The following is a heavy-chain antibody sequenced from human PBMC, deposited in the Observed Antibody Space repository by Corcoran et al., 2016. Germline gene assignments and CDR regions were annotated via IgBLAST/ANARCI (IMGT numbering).Heavy chain of an antibody. CDR2: IRSKAYGGTT. CDR3: TRAEYDFWSGYPDY. J-gene: IGHJ4*02. D-gene: IGHD3-3*01. V-gene: IGHV3-49*03. Sequence: EVQLVESGGGLVQPGRSLRLSCTASGFTFGDYAMSWFRQAPGKGLEWVGFIRSKAYGGTTEYAASVKGRFTISRDDSKSIAYLQMNSLKTEDTAVYYCTRAEYDFWSGYPDYWGQGTLITVSS. CDR1: GFTFGDYA.